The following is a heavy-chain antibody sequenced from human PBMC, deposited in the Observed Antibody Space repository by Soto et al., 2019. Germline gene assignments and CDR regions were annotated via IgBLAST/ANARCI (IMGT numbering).Heavy chain of an antibody. V-gene: IGHV4-59*08. Sequence: QVQLQESGPGLVKPSETLSLTCTVSGDSINFYHWTWIRQPPGKGLEWMGYIYYTGSTNYNPSLKSRVSISGDTSKNQFSLKLSSVTAADTAVYYCARVARPGQYYFDFWGQGALVTVSS. CDR3: ARVARPGQYYFDF. CDR1: GDSINFYH. CDR2: IYYTGST. J-gene: IGHJ4*02.